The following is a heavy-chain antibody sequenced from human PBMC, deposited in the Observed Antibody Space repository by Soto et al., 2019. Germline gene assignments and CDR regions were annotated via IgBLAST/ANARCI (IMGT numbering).Heavy chain of an antibody. CDR1: GGSISSGDYY. CDR3: ARHQNYYGSGSARWFDP. Sequence: PSETLSLTCTVSGGSISSGDYYWSWIRQPPGKGLEWIGYIYYSGSTFYNPSLKNRVTISLDTSKIRFSLKLSSVTAADTAVYYCARHQNYYGSGSARWFDPWGQGTLVTVSS. V-gene: IGHV4-30-4*01. D-gene: IGHD3-10*01. CDR2: IYYSGST. J-gene: IGHJ5*02.